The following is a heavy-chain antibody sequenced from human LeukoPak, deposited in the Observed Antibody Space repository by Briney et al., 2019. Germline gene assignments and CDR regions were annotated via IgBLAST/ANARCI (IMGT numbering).Heavy chain of an antibody. CDR3: ARGGGLDV. J-gene: IGHJ6*02. CDR1: GFTFSNFW. CDR2: IKVGGSEK. Sequence: GGSLRLSCVASGFTFSNFWMSWVRQAPGKGLEWVANIKVGGSEKYYADSVKGRFTISRDNAENSLYLQMNSLRAEDTAVYYCARGGGLDVWGQGATVTVSS. D-gene: IGHD3-16*01. V-gene: IGHV3-7*03.